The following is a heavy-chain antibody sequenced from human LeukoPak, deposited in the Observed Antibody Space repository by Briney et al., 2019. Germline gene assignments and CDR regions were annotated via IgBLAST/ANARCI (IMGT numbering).Heavy chain of an antibody. CDR3: AKERKYCTSGTCYTTHFDP. V-gene: IGHV3-23*01. D-gene: IGHD2-2*02. Sequence: TGGSLRLSCAASGFTFSSYAMSWVRQAPGKGLKWVSAISGSGGDTYYADSVKGRFTISRDNSKNTLYLQMNSLRAEDTAMYYCAKERKYCTSGTCYTTHFDPWGQGTLVTVSS. J-gene: IGHJ5*02. CDR1: GFTFSSYA. CDR2: ISGSGGDT.